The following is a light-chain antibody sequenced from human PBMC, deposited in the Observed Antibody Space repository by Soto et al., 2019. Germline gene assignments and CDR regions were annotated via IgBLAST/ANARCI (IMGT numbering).Light chain of an antibody. V-gene: IGLV2-14*02. CDR2: EVS. CDR3: SSYTTNNAHV. J-gene: IGLJ2*01. Sequence: QSVLTQPASVSGSPGQSITISCIGTSSDVGSYNLVSWYQQHPGKAPKVLIYEVSERPSGVSNRFSGSKSGSTASLTISGLQAEDEADYFCSSYTTNNAHVFGGGTKLTVL. CDR1: SSDVGSYNL.